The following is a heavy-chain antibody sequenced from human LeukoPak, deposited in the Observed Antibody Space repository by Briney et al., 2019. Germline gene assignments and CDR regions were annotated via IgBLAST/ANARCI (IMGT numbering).Heavy chain of an antibody. J-gene: IGHJ5*02. CDR3: TRDLGYCSSTSCSNWFDP. V-gene: IGHV4-59*01. CDR2: IYYSGST. Sequence: SETLSLTCTVSGGSISSYYWSWIRQPPGKGLEWIGYIYYSGSTNYNPSLKSRVTISVDTSKNQFSLKLSSVTAADTAVYYCTRDLGYCSSTSCSNWFDPWGQGTLVTVSS. D-gene: IGHD2-2*01. CDR1: GGSISSYY.